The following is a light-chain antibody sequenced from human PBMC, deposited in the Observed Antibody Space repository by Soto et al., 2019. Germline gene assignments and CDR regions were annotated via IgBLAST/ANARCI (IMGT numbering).Light chain of an antibody. CDR1: QSVSSSY. V-gene: IGKV3-20*01. CDR2: VAS. Sequence: EIVLTQSPGTLSLSPGERATLSCRASQSVSSSYLAWYQQKPGQAHRLLIYVASSRATGIPDRFSGSGSGIDFSHTISRLEPEDFAVYYCQQYGSSPPITFGPGTKVDIK. CDR3: QQYGSSPPIT. J-gene: IGKJ3*01.